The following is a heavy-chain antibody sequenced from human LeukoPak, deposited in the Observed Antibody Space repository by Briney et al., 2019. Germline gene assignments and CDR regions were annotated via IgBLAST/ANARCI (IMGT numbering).Heavy chain of an antibody. CDR3: ARVSLVRGAPDYYFDY. Sequence: SETLSLTCTVSGGSISSYYWSWIRQPPGKRLEWIGYIDYSGSTNYNPSLKSRVTISVNTSKNQFSLKLRSVTAADTAVYYCARVSLVRGAPDYYFDYWGQGTLVTVSS. D-gene: IGHD3-10*01. CDR1: GGSISSYY. V-gene: IGHV4-59*08. J-gene: IGHJ4*02. CDR2: IDYSGST.